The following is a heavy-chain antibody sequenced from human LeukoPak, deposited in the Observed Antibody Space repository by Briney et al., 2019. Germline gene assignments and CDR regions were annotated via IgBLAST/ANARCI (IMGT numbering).Heavy chain of an antibody. D-gene: IGHD3-22*01. V-gene: IGHV3-23*01. CDR2: ISGSGGST. CDR3: AKVPVPYYYDSSGFEFDY. CDR1: GFTVSSDY. Sequence: GGSLRLSCAASGFTVSSDYMSWVRQAPGKGLEWVSGISGSGGSTYYADSVKGRFTISRDNSKNTLYLQMNSLRAEDTAVYYCAKVPVPYYYDSSGFEFDYWGQGTLVTVSS. J-gene: IGHJ4*02.